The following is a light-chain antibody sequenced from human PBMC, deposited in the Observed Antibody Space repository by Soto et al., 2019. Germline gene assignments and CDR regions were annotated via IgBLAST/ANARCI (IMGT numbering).Light chain of an antibody. CDR2: DAS. CDR3: QQRGSWFT. J-gene: IGKJ2*01. CDR1: QSVGTS. V-gene: IGKV3-11*01. Sequence: EIVLTQSPGTLSLSPGERATLSCRASQSVGTSLTWYQQKPGQAPRLLIYDASNRATGIPARFSGTGSGTDFTLPISSLEPEDFAVYYCQQRGSWFTFGQGTKLEIK.